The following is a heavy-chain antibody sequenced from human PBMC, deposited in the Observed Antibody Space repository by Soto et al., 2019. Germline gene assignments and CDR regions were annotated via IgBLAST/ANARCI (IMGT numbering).Heavy chain of an antibody. Sequence: QVQLQESGPGLVKPSQTLSLTCTVSGGSISTVDYWWSWIRQSPDMGLEWIGHIYDGGRTYNNPSLESRVTMSVDTYKSQLSLTLSSVSAADTAVYYCARGPSGDKVDSWGQGTPVTVSS. CDR2: IYDGGRT. CDR1: GGSISTVDYW. CDR3: ARGPSGDKVDS. V-gene: IGHV4-30-4*01. J-gene: IGHJ4*02. D-gene: IGHD7-27*01.